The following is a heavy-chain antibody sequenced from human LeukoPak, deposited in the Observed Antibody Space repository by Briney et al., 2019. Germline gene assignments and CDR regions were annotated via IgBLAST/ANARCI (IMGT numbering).Heavy chain of an antibody. V-gene: IGHV3-53*01. CDR3: ARDNSPSDGYILFDD. D-gene: IGHD5-24*01. CDR1: GFTVSGNY. Sequence: GGSLRLSCAASGFTVSGNYMNWVRQAPGKGLEWVSIIYPNGYTYYADSVKGRFTTSRDNSKNTLYLQMNSLRAEDTALYFCARDNSPSDGYILFDDWGQGTLVTVSS. CDR2: IYPNGYT. J-gene: IGHJ5*02.